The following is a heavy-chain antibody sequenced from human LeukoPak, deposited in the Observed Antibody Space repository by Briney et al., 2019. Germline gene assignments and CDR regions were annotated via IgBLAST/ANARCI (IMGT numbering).Heavy chain of an antibody. CDR3: ARGGGLGLRY. V-gene: IGHV4-34*01. D-gene: IGHD3-16*01. CDR1: GGSFSGYY. J-gene: IGHJ4*02. CDR2: INHSGST. Sequence: SETLSLTCAVYGGSFSGYYWSWIRQPPGKGLEWIGDINHSGSTKYNPSLKRRVTISVDTSKDQISPKLSSVTAADTAVYYCARGGGLGLRYGGQGTLVTVSS.